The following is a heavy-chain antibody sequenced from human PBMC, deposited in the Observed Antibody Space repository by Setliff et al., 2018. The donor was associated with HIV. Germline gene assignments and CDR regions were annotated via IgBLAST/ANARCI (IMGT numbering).Heavy chain of an antibody. CDR3: ARWGDGYNSYDS. J-gene: IGHJ4*02. Sequence: SETLSLTCAVYGGPFSGYYWSWIRQPPGKGLEWIGEINHSGSTNYNPSLKSRVTITVDTSKNQFSLKLSSVTAADTAVYYCARWGDGYNSYDSWGQGTLVTVSS. CDR1: GGPFSGYY. D-gene: IGHD5-12*01. CDR2: INHSGST. V-gene: IGHV4-34*01.